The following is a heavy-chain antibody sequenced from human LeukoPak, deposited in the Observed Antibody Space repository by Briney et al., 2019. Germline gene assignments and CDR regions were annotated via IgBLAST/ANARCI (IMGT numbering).Heavy chain of an antibody. D-gene: IGHD3-10*01. CDR2: INHSGST. Sequence: PSETLTLTCAVYGGCLSGYYWSWIRQPPGKGLEWIGEINHSGSTNYNPSLKSRVTISVDTSKNQFSLKLSSVTAADTAVYYCARSGSRRYYFDYWGQGTLVTVSS. J-gene: IGHJ4*02. CDR3: ARSGSRRYYFDY. V-gene: IGHV4-34*01. CDR1: GGCLSGYY.